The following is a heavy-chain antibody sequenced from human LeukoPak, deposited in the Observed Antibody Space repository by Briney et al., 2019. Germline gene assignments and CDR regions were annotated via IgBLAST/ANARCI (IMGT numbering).Heavy chain of an antibody. CDR1: GFTFSSYA. Sequence: HPGGSLRLSCAASGFTFSSYAMSWVRQAPGKGLEWVSAISGSGGSTYYADSVKGRFTISRDSSKNTLYLQMNSLRAEDTAVYYCAKDGFRFVGAPDWFDPWGQGTLVTVSS. CDR3: AKDGFRFVGAPDWFDP. J-gene: IGHJ5*02. V-gene: IGHV3-23*01. D-gene: IGHD1-26*01. CDR2: ISGSGGST.